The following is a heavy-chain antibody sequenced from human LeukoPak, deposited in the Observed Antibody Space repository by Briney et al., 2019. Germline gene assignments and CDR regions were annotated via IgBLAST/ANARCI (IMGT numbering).Heavy chain of an antibody. CDR3: ARGSLRFLEWSPYYYYMDV. CDR2: IYSGGNT. V-gene: IGHV3-53*01. D-gene: IGHD3-3*01. Sequence: GGSLRLSCAASGFTVSSNYMSWVRQAPGKGLEWVSVIYSGGNTNYADSVKGRFTISRDNSKNTLYLQMNSLRAEDTAVYYCARGSLRFLEWSPYYYYMDVWGKGTTVTVSS. J-gene: IGHJ6*03. CDR1: GFTVSSNY.